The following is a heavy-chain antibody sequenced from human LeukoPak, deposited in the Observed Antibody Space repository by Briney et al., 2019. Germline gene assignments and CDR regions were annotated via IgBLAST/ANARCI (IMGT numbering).Heavy chain of an antibody. CDR3: ARGSGYCTNGVCPGAWVRY. D-gene: IGHD2-8*01. J-gene: IGHJ4*02. V-gene: IGHV3-7*01. Sequence: GSLRLSCAASGFPFSSYWMSWVRQAPGKGLEWVANIKQDGSEKYYVDSVKGRFTISRDNAKNSLYLQRNSLRAEDTAVYYCARGSGYCTNGVCPGAWVRYWGQGTLVTVSS. CDR2: IKQDGSEK. CDR1: GFPFSSYW.